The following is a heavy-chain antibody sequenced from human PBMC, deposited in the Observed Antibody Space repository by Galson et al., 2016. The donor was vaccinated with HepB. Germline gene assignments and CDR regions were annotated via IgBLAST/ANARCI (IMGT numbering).Heavy chain of an antibody. CDR2: ITQSGSNP. D-gene: IGHD3-3*01. CDR3: ARDREVPSWSVFSFDFSYYGMDV. Sequence: SLRLSCAASGFSFSSYAMSWVRQAPGKGLEWVSSITQSGSNPNYADSLQGRFTVSSDNSKNTLYLQMNALRADDTAFYYCARDREVPSWSVFSFDFSYYGMDVWGQGTTVTVSS. V-gene: IGHV3-23*01. CDR1: GFSFSSYA. J-gene: IGHJ6*02.